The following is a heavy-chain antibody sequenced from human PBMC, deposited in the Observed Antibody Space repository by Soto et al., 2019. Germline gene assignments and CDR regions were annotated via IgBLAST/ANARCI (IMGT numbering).Heavy chain of an antibody. J-gene: IGHJ4*02. CDR3: AKDRYDFWSGKYYFDY. Sequence: GSLRLSCVASGFTFSRYVMSWVRQAPGKGLEWVSTINSNGDSTYYADSVKGRFTISRDNSKNTMYLQMNSLRAEDTAVYYCAKDRYDFWSGKYYFDYWGLGTLVTVSS. V-gene: IGHV3-23*01. D-gene: IGHD3-3*01. CDR2: INSNGDST. CDR1: GFTFSRYV.